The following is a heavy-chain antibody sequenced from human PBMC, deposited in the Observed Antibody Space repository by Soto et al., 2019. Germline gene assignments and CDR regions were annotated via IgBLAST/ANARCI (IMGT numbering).Heavy chain of an antibody. CDR1: GFTFGSYA. Sequence: VRLSCAASGFTFGSYAMSWVRLAPGKGLEWVSVAGPSGSSTFYADSVRGRFTISRDNVENTLYLQMNSLRVADTALYFCARTYYYDSTGYYRTFDYWGQGTMVTVS. CDR3: ARTYYYDSTGYYRTFDY. D-gene: IGHD3-22*01. CDR2: AGPSGSST. V-gene: IGHV3-23*01. J-gene: IGHJ4*02.